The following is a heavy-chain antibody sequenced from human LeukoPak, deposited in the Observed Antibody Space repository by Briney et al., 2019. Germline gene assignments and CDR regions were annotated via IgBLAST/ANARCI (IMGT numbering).Heavy chain of an antibody. CDR3: ARDPLSTNDFDI. CDR2: INYSGST. J-gene: IGHJ3*02. V-gene: IGHV4-59*01. CDR1: GASITNSY. D-gene: IGHD1-1*01. Sequence: PSGTLSLTCTVSGASITNSYWNWIRQSPGKGLEWIGYINYSGSTNYNPSLKSRVTISVDTSKNQFSLKLSSVTAADTAVYFCARDPLSTNDFDIWGQGTMVTVSS.